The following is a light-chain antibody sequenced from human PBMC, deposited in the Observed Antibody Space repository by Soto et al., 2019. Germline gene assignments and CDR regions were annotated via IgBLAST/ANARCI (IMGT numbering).Light chain of an antibody. CDR2: DAS. CDR3: QQFSSYPLT. V-gene: IGKV3-20*01. J-gene: IGKJ4*01. CDR1: QTVRNNY. Sequence: EFVLTQPPGTLSLSPGERATSYWRASQTVRNNYLAWYQQKPGQAPRLLIYDASSRATGIPDRFSGGGSGTDFTLTISRLEPEDFAVYYCQQFSSYPLTFGGGTKVDI.